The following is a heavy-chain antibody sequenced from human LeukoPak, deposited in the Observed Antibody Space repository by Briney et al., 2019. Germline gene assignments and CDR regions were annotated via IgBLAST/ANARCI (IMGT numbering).Heavy chain of an antibody. V-gene: IGHV3-21*01. Sequence: PGGSLRLSCAASGFTFSSYSMDWVRQAPGEGLEWVSSITSSSSYIYYADSVKGRFTISRDNAKNSLYLQMNSLRAEDTAVYYCARDAGNSSGWNDFDYWGQGTLVTVSS. J-gene: IGHJ4*02. CDR1: GFTFSSYS. D-gene: IGHD6-19*01. CDR2: ITSSSSYI. CDR3: ARDAGNSSGWNDFDY.